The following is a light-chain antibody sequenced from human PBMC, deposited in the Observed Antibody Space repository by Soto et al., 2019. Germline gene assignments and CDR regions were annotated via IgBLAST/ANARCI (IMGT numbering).Light chain of an antibody. J-gene: IGKJ4*01. CDR1: QGIDDW. V-gene: IGKV1-5*03. CDR2: RAS. CDR3: QEYNSY. Sequence: QMTQSPSTLSASVGDRITITCRASQGIDDWLAWYQQKPAKVPKLLIYRASNLQSGVPSRFSGRGFGTEFTLTITSLQPDDSATYYCQEYNSYFGGGTKVEIK.